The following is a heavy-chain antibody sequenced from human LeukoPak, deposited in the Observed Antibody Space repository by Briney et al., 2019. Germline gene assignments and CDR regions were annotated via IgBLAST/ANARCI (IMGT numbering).Heavy chain of an antibody. CDR1: GFSFSSFS. V-gene: IGHV3-21*01. D-gene: IGHD2-21*02. CDR3: AKDQYFVTGYYSHMDV. Sequence: GGSLRLSCAAPGFSFSSFSMNWVRQAPGKGLEWVSYISGGSSFTYYVDSVKGRFTISRDNSKNTLYLQMNSLRAEDTAVYYCAKDQYFVTGYYSHMDVWGKGTTVTISS. J-gene: IGHJ6*03. CDR2: ISGGSSFT.